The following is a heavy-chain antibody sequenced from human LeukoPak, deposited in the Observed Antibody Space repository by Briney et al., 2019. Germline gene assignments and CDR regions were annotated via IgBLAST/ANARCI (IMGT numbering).Heavy chain of an antibody. CDR1: GFTFSGYS. J-gene: IGHJ4*02. Sequence: PGGSLRLSCAASGFTFSGYSMNWVRQAPGKGLEWVSSISSSSSYIYYADSVKGRFTISRDNAKNSLYLQMNSLRAEDTAVYYCARHQAGELSGEFSFDYWGQGTLDTVSS. D-gene: IGHD3-10*01. CDR3: ARHQAGELSGEFSFDY. CDR2: ISSSSSYI. V-gene: IGHV3-21*01.